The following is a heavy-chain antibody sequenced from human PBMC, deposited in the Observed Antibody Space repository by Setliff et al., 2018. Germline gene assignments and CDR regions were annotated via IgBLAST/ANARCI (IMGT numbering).Heavy chain of an antibody. CDR1: GGAVSGFY. CDR3: ARGSIYSYGTN. D-gene: IGHD5-18*01. V-gene: IGHV4-34*01. Sequence: SETLSLTCDITGGAVSGFYWSWIRQTPGKDLEWIGEISHNGRVSSSPSLKSRVTISVDRAKNHFSLKLTSVTAADTAVYYCARGSIYSYGTNWGQGTLVTVSS. CDR2: ISHNGRV. J-gene: IGHJ4*02.